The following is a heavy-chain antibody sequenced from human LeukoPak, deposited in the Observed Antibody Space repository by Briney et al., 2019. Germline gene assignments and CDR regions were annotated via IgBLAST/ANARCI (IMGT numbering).Heavy chain of an antibody. CDR2: IRSKAYGGPT. Sequence: GGSLRLSCTASGFTFGDYAMSWVRQAPGKGLEWVGFIRSKAYGGPTEYAASVKGRFTISRDDSKSIAYLQMNSLKTEDTAVYYCTRDAFYCSSTSCYDYYYFDYWGQGTLVTVSS. CDR1: GFTFGDYA. CDR3: TRDAFYCSSTSCYDYYYFDY. D-gene: IGHD2-2*01. J-gene: IGHJ4*02. V-gene: IGHV3-49*04.